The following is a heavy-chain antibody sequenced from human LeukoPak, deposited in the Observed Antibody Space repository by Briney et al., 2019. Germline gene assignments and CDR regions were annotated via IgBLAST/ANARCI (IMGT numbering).Heavy chain of an antibody. V-gene: IGHV1-69*13. J-gene: IGHJ6*03. CDR3: ARDRGGGIGDYYYYYMDV. D-gene: IGHD3-16*02. Sequence: GASVKVSCKASGGTFSSYAISWVRQAPGQGLEWMGGIIPIFGTANYAQKFQGRVTITADESTSTAYMELSSLRSEDTAVYYCARDRGGGIGDYYYYYMDVWGKGTTVTVSS. CDR2: IIPIFGTA. CDR1: GGTFSSYA.